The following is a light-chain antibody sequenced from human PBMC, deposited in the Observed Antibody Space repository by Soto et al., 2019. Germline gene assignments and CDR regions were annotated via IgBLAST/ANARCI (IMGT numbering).Light chain of an antibody. J-gene: IGKJ1*01. CDR2: ASS. CDR1: YNIRNS. Sequence: DIQMTQSPSTLSASLGDRVSITCRANYNIRNSLNWYQQRPREAPKLLIYASSSLESGVPSRFSGSASGTDFTLTINSLQPEDFATYYCQQSYSTPLTFGQGTKVDIK. CDR3: QQSYSTPLT. V-gene: IGKV1-39*01.